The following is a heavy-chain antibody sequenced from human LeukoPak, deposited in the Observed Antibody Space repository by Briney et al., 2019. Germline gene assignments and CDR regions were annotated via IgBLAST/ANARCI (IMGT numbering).Heavy chain of an antibody. D-gene: IGHD2-8*01. Sequence: ESGPTLVNLTQTLTLTCTFSGVSLSTSGVGVAWIRHPPGKALEWLALIYWNDDKRYSPSLKSRLTITKDTSKIQVVPTMTNMDPVDTATYYCAHVHFHCTNGVCYTGWVGNYFDYWGQGTLVTVSS. J-gene: IGHJ4*02. CDR1: GVSLSTSGVG. V-gene: IGHV2-5*01. CDR3: AHVHFHCTNGVCYTGWVGNYFDY. CDR2: IYWNDDK.